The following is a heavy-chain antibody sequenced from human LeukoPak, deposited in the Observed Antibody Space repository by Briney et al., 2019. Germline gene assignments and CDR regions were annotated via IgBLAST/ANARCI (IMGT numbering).Heavy chain of an antibody. CDR3: ARDPPDY. V-gene: IGHV3-48*03. J-gene: IGHJ4*02. CDR1: GFTFSSYE. Sequence: GGSLRLSCAASGFTFSSYEMNWVRQAPGKGLEWVSYILNSGTTTYYADSVKGRFTITRDNAKNSLYLQMNSLRAEDTGVYYCARDPPDYWGQGILVTVSS. CDR2: ILNSGTTT.